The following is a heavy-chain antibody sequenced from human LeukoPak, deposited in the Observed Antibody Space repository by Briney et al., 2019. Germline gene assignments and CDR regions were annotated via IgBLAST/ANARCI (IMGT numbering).Heavy chain of an antibody. CDR3: AKDRDLYYDFWSGYYSS. D-gene: IGHD3-3*01. Sequence: GGSLRLSCAASGFTVSSNYMSWVRQAPGKGPEWVSVIYSGGSTYYADSVKGRFTISRHNSKNTLYLQMNSLRAEDTAVYYCAKDRDLYYDFWSGYYSSWGQGTLVTVSS. CDR1: GFTVSSNY. CDR2: IYSGGST. V-gene: IGHV3-53*01. J-gene: IGHJ5*02.